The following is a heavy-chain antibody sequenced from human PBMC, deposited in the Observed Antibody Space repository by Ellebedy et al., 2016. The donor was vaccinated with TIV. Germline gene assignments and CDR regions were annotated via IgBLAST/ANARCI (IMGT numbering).Heavy chain of an antibody. CDR2: ISYDGSNK. Sequence: GESLKISXVASGFSFSSSGMQWVRQAPGKGLEWVAVISYDGSNKRYADSVKGRFTISRDRFKNTVYLQMNSLRVEDTAVYYCAKEVGSTVQLWGYMDVWGKGTTVTVSS. J-gene: IGHJ6*03. CDR1: GFSFSSSG. CDR3: AKEVGSTVQLWGYMDV. D-gene: IGHD5-18*01. V-gene: IGHV3-30*18.